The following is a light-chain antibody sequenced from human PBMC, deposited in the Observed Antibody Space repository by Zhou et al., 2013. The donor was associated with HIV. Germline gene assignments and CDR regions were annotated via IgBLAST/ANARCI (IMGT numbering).Light chain of an antibody. CDR2: GAS. CDR1: QDISTY. V-gene: IGKV1-8*01. Sequence: AIRMTQYPSSFAASTGDRVTITCRASQDISTYLAWYQQKPGEAPNLLIYGASTLQTGVPARFSGGGSGTDFTLTINCLQSEDFATYYCQQYNSYSWTFGQGTKVEIK. J-gene: IGKJ1*01. CDR3: QQYNSYSWT.